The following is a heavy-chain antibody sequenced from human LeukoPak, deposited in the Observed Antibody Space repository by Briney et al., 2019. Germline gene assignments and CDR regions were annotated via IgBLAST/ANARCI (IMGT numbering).Heavy chain of an antibody. CDR1: GSSFTSYW. Sequence: GESPQISCKGSGSSFTSYWIGWVRQMPRKGLEWMGIIYPGDSDTRYSPSFQSVVTISADKSIRTAYLQWSSLKASDTAMYYCARLGWFGEFSVADYWGQGTLVTVSS. V-gene: IGHV5-51*01. CDR3: ARLGWFGEFSVADY. J-gene: IGHJ4*02. CDR2: IYPGDSDT. D-gene: IGHD3-10*01.